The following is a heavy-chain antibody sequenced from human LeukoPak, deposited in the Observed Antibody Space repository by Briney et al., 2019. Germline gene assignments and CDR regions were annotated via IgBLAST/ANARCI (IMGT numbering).Heavy chain of an antibody. CDR2: INHSGST. Sequence: SETLSLTCAVYGGSFSGYYWSWIRQPPGKGLEWIGEINHSGSTNYNPSLKSRVTISVDTSKNQFSLKLSSVTVADTAVYYCARAGPYCSSTSCYRGYFQHWGQGTLVTVSS. CDR3: ARAGPYCSSTSCYRGYFQH. J-gene: IGHJ1*01. D-gene: IGHD2-2*01. V-gene: IGHV4-34*01. CDR1: GGSFSGYY.